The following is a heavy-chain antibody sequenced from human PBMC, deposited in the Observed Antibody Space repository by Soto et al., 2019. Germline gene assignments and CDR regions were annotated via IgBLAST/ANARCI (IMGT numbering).Heavy chain of an antibody. D-gene: IGHD6-6*01. CDR1: GYTFTSYG. Sequence: ASVKVSCKASGYTFTSYGISWVRQAPGQGLEWMGWISAYNGNTNYAQKLQGRVTMPTDTSTSTAYMELRSLRSDDTAVYYCARVPGSSSIQVEYFDYWGQGTLVTVSS. J-gene: IGHJ4*02. V-gene: IGHV1-18*01. CDR3: ARVPGSSSIQVEYFDY. CDR2: ISAYNGNT.